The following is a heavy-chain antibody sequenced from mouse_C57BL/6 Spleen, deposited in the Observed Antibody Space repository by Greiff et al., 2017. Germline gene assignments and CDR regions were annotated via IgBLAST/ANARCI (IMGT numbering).Heavy chain of an antibody. CDR3: ARGRGYFDY. V-gene: IGHV1-50*01. J-gene: IGHJ2*01. CDR2: IDPSDSYT. Sequence: QVQLQQPGAELVKPGASVKLSCKASGYTFTSYWMQWVKQRPGQGLEWIGEIDPSDSYTNYNQKFKGKATLTVDKSSSPAYMQLSSLTSEDSAVYYCARGRGYFDYWGQGTTLTVSS. CDR1: GYTFTSYW.